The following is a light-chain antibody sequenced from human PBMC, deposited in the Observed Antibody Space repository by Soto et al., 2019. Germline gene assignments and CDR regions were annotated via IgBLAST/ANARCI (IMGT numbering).Light chain of an antibody. CDR3: SSYTSSSTLLYV. CDR2: DVS. V-gene: IGLV2-14*01. Sequence: QSVLTQPASVSGSPGQSITISCTGTSSDVGGYNYVSRYQQHPGKATKLMIYDVSNRPSGVSNRFSGSKSGNTASLTISGLQAEDEADYYCSSYTSSSTLLYVFGTGTKLTVL. CDR1: SSDVGGYNY. J-gene: IGLJ1*01.